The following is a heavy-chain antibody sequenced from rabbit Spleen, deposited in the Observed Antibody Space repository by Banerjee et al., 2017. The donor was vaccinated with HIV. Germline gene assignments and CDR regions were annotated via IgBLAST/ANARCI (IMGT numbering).Heavy chain of an antibody. V-gene: IGHV1S45*01. D-gene: IGHD4-2*01. CDR1: GFSFSSKVV. J-gene: IGHJ4*01. CDR2: INIVTGKS. CDR3: ARRIAGRGDYNL. Sequence: QEQLVESGGGLVKPEGSLKLSCTASGFSFSSKVVMCWVRQAPGKGLEWIACINIVTGKSVYASWAKGRFIMSRTSSTTVTLQMTSLTAADTATYFCARRIAGRGDYNLWGQGTLVTVS.